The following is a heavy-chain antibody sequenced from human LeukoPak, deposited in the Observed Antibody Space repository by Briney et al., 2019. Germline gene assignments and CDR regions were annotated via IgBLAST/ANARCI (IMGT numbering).Heavy chain of an antibody. CDR1: GFTFSSYW. V-gene: IGHV3-7*01. CDR2: IKEDGSET. J-gene: IGHJ4*02. CDR3: ARETPRRGETRDGYR. Sequence: GGSLRLSCAASGFTFSSYWMGWVRQVPGKGLECLANIKEDGSETYYADSVKGRFTISRDNPKNLLFLQINSLRVEDTAVYYCARETPRRGETRDGYRWGQGTLVTVSS. D-gene: IGHD5-24*01.